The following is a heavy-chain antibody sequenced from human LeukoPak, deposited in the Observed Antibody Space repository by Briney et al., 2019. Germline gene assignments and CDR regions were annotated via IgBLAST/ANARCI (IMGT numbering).Heavy chain of an antibody. V-gene: IGHV4-59*01. CDR3: ARDRTIFAGALFDY. CDR2: IHDSGKT. D-gene: IGHD3-3*01. J-gene: IGHJ4*02. Sequence: PSETLSLTCSVSGGSISGYFWSWIRQPPGKGLEWIGYIHDSGKTNYNPSLTSRVTISADTSKNQFSLQLRSVTAADTAVYYCARDRTIFAGALFDYWGQGTLVTVSS. CDR1: GGSISGYF.